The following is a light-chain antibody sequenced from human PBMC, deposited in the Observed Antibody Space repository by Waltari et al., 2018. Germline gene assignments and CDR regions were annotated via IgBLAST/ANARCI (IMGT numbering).Light chain of an antibody. CDR3: CSRGSSGSSVV. V-gene: IGLV3-19*01. J-gene: IGLJ1*01. Sequence: SSELTQDPAVSVALGQTVRITCPGDSLRDHSGSWYQQKPGQAPVLVIYGKYNRPSGIPDRFSGSGSGNTASLTIAGAQAEDEADYYCCSRGSSGSSVVFGPGTKVSVL. CDR2: GKY. CDR1: SLRDHS.